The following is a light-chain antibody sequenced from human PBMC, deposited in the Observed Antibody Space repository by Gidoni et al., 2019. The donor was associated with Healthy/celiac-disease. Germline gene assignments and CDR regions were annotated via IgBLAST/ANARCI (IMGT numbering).Light chain of an antibody. CDR2: AAS. CDR3: QQSYSTWT. J-gene: IGKJ1*01. CDR1: QSISRY. Sequence: DIKMTQSPSSLSASVGDRVNITCRASQSISRYLNWYKQKTVKVPKLLIYAASSLQSGVPSRFSGSGTGTDFTITISSLQPEDFATYYCQQSYSTWTFGQGTKVEIK. V-gene: IGKV1-39*01.